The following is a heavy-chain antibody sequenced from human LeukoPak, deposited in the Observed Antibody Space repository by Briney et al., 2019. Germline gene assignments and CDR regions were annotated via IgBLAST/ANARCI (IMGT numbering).Heavy chain of an antibody. V-gene: IGHV1-24*01. D-gene: IGHD6-13*01. CDR2: FNPEDGET. Sequence: ASVTVSCKVSGYTLTELSMHWVRQAPGKGLEWMGGFNPEDGETIYAQKFQGRVTMTEDTSTDTAYMELRSLRSEDTAVYYCATGIAAAGLNWGQGTLVTLSS. CDR3: ATGIAAAGLN. CDR1: GYTLTELS. J-gene: IGHJ4*02.